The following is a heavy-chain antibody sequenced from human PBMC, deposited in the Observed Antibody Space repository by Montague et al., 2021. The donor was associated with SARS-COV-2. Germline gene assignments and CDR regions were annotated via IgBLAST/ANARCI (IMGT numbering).Heavy chain of an antibody. Sequence: CAISGDSVSSNSGAWNWLRQSPSRGLEWLGGTYYRSKWYYNYGVSVESRITVNADTPKNQVFLQLNSVTPEDTAVYFCARGLPAGPNFGMDVWGQGTTVTVSS. CDR2: TYYRSKWYY. V-gene: IGHV6-1*01. J-gene: IGHJ6*02. D-gene: IGHD2-2*01. CDR1: GDSVSSNSGA. CDR3: ARGLPAGPNFGMDV.